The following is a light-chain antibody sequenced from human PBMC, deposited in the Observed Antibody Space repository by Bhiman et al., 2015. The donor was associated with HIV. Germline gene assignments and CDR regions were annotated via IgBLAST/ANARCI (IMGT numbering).Light chain of an antibody. Sequence: SYELTQPPSVSVSPGQTASITCSGDKLGDKYVCWYQQKPGQSPVLVMYQDNNRPSGVPDRFSASTSGTSASLAITGLQPEDEADYYCQSYDNTLIGPDWVLRRRDQADRP. V-gene: IGLV3-1*01. J-gene: IGLJ3*02. CDR3: QSYDNTLIGPDWV. CDR1: KLGDKY. CDR2: QDN.